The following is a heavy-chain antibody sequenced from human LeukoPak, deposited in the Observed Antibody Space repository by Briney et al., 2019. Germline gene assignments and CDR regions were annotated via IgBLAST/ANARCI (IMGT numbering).Heavy chain of an antibody. CDR2: ISAYNGNT. CDR1: GYTFTSYG. J-gene: IGHJ4*02. V-gene: IGHV1-18*04. Sequence: GASVKVSCKASGYTFTSYGISWVRQAPGQGLEWMGWISAYNGNTNYAQKLQGRVTMTTDTSTSTAYMELRSLRSDDTAVYYCARDRTGIQLRPPLDYWGQGTLVTVSS. CDR3: ARDRTGIQLRPPLDY. D-gene: IGHD5-18*01.